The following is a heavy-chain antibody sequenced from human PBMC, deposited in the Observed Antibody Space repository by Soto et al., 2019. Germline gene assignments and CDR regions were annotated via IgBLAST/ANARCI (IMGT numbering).Heavy chain of an antibody. V-gene: IGHV3-66*01. CDR1: GFTVSSNY. Sequence: LSLSCAASGFTVSSNYMSWVRQAPGKGLEWVSVIYSGGSTYYADSVKGRFTISRDNSKNTLYLQMSSLRAEDTAVYYCAREDYYDSSGSLDYWGQGTLVTVSS. D-gene: IGHD3-22*01. CDR2: IYSGGST. CDR3: AREDYYDSSGSLDY. J-gene: IGHJ4*02.